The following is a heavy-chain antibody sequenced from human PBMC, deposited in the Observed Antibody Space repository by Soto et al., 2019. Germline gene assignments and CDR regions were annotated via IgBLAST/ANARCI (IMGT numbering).Heavy chain of an antibody. CDR3: ARKLGSTPSNWFDP. Sequence: GASVKVSCKASGGTFSSYAISWVRQAPGQGLEWMGGIIPIFGTANYAQKFQGRVTITADESTSTAYMELSSLRSEDTAVYYCARKLGSTPSNWFDPCGQGTLVTVSS. CDR2: IIPIFGTA. V-gene: IGHV1-69*13. D-gene: IGHD1-26*01. J-gene: IGHJ5*02. CDR1: GGTFSSYA.